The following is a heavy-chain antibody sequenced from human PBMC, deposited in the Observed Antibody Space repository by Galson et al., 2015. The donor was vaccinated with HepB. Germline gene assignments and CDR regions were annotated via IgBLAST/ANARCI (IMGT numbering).Heavy chain of an antibody. V-gene: IGHV3-53*04. D-gene: IGHD6-19*01. CDR2: IYSGGST. CDR3: ARGGIAVAKGEAFDI. J-gene: IGHJ3*02. CDR1: GFTVSSNY. Sequence: SLRLSCAASGFTVSSNYMSWVRQAPGKGLEWVSVIYSGGSTYYADSVKGRFTISRHNSKNTLYLQMNSLRAEDTAVYYCARGGIAVAKGEAFDIWGQGTMVTVSS.